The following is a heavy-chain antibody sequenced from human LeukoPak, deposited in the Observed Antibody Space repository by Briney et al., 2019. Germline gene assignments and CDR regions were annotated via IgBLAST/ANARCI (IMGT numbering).Heavy chain of an antibody. D-gene: IGHD5-18*01. Sequence: VGSLRLSCAASGFTFSSYSMNWVRQAPGKGLEWVSSISSSSSYIYYADSVKGRFTISRHNAKNSLYLQMNSLRAEDTAVYYCARDDTVTAFFWGQGTLVTVSS. CDR2: ISSSSSYI. CDR1: GFTFSSYS. J-gene: IGHJ4*02. V-gene: IGHV3-21*01. CDR3: ARDDTVTAFF.